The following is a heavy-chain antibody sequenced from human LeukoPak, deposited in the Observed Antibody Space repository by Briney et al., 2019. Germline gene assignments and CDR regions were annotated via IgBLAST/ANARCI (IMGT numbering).Heavy chain of an antibody. CDR2: IYTSGST. V-gene: IGHV4-61*02. CDR3: ARDQGPSAISFDY. D-gene: IGHD2-2*01. CDR1: GGSISSGSYY. Sequence: SQTLSLTCTVSGGSISSGSYYWSWIRQPAGKGLEWIGRIYTSGSTNYNPSLKSRVTISVDTSKNQFSLKLSSVTAAYTAVHYCARDQGPSAISFDYWGQGTLVTVSS. J-gene: IGHJ4*02.